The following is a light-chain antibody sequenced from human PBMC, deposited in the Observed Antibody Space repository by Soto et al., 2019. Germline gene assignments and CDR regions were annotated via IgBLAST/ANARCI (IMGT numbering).Light chain of an antibody. V-gene: IGKV1-9*01. J-gene: IGKJ4*01. CDR1: QGVNSY. CDR3: QQRYSSPLT. Sequence: DIQLTQSPSFLSASVGDRVTVTCRASQGVNSYLAWYQQKPGKAPQLLIYTASTLQSGVPSRFRGSGSGTEFTLTITSLQPEDFAAYYCQQRYSSPLTFGGGTKVEIK. CDR2: TAS.